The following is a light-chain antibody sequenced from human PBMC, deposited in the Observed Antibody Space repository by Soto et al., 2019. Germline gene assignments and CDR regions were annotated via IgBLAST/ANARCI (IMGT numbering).Light chain of an antibody. CDR1: SSYVGNYKY. V-gene: IGLV2-14*01. CDR3: FSSTSGGTYV. J-gene: IGLJ1*01. CDR2: EVS. Sequence: QSVLGEPASVSGSPGHSITISCTGTSSYVGNYKYVSWYQQHPGKDPNLMIYEVSNRPSGVSNRFSGSKSGTTASLTISGLQAEDATDYYCFSSTSGGTYVFGPGTKVTAL.